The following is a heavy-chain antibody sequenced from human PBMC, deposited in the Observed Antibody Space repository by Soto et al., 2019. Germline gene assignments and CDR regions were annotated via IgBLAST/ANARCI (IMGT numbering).Heavy chain of an antibody. CDR3: QPQLGYRGNYVVY. J-gene: IGHJ4*02. CDR1: GFTFSAYA. V-gene: IGHV3-23*01. Sequence: EVQLLESGGGLVQPGGSLRLSCAASGFTFSAYAMTWVRQAPGKGLEWVSSISGSGDTTYYAGSVKGRFTISRDNSKNTMYLQMSSLRVDDTAVYYCQPQLGYRGNYVVYWGQGTLVTVSS. D-gene: IGHD1-26*01. CDR2: ISGSGDTT.